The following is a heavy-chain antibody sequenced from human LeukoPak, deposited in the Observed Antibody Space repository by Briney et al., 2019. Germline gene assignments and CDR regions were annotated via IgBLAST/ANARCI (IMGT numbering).Heavy chain of an antibody. D-gene: IGHD5-18*01. V-gene: IGHV1-18*01. Sequence: ASVKVSCKASGYTFTSYGISWVRQAPGQGLEWMGWSSAYNGNTNYAQKLQGRVTMTTDTSTSTAYMELRSLRSDDTAVYYCAREGDTAMGVVYYFDYWGQGTLVTVSS. CDR1: GYTFTSYG. J-gene: IGHJ4*02. CDR2: SSAYNGNT. CDR3: AREGDTAMGVVYYFDY.